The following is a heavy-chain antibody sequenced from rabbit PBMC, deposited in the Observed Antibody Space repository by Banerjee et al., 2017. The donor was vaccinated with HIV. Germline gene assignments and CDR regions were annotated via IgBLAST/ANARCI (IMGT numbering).Heavy chain of an antibody. J-gene: IGHJ6*01. V-gene: IGHV1S45*01. CDR3: ARGVDYAGYGEAV. D-gene: IGHD7-1*01. CDR2: IDGGSGGST. CDR1: GFSFSSGYD. Sequence: QEQLEESGGDLVKPEGSLTLTCTASGFSFSSGYDICWVRQAPGKGLEWIACIDGGSGGSTYYASWAKGRFTISKTSSTTATLQMTSLTAADTATYFCARGVDYAGYGEAVWGPGTLVTVS.